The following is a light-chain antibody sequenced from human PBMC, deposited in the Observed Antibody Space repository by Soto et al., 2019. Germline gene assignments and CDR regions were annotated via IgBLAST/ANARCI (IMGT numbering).Light chain of an antibody. CDR2: DAS. V-gene: IGKV3-11*01. J-gene: IGKJ5*01. Sequence: EIVLTQSPATLSLSPGERATLSCRASQSIARYLAWFQQKPGQAPRLLIYDASNRATGIPARFSGSGSGTDFPLTISSLEPDDFAVYYCQQRNSWPITFGQGTRLELK. CDR1: QSIARY. CDR3: QQRNSWPIT.